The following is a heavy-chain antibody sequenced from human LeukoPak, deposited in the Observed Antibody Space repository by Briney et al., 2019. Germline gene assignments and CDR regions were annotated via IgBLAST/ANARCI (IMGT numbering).Heavy chain of an antibody. Sequence: GASVKVSCKASGGTFSSYAISWVRQAPGQGLEWMGRIIPIFGTANYAQKFQGRVTITTDESTSTAYMELSSLRSEDTAVYYCARQTILDFWSGYHTGAFDIWGQGTMVTVSS. CDR1: GGTFSSYA. D-gene: IGHD3-3*01. CDR3: ARQTILDFWSGYHTGAFDI. V-gene: IGHV1-69*05. J-gene: IGHJ3*02. CDR2: IIPIFGTA.